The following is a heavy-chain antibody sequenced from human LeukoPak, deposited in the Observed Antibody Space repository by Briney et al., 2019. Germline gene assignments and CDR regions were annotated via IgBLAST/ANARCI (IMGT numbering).Heavy chain of an antibody. J-gene: IGHJ4*02. CDR3: ARQRDSGFDFDS. Sequence: LGESLKISCMGSGYSFTNYWIGRVRQVPGSGLEWMGVIYPSDSDTRYSPSFQGQVTISADKSIDTAYLQWSSLKALDTAMYYCARQRDSGFDFDSWGQGTLVTVSS. CDR1: GYSFTNYW. CDR2: IYPSDSDT. D-gene: IGHD5-12*01. V-gene: IGHV5-51*01.